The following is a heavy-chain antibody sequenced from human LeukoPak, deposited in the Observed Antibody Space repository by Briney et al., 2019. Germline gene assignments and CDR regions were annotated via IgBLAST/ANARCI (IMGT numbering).Heavy chain of an antibody. CDR2: ISSSSSYI. V-gene: IGHV3-21*01. J-gene: IGHJ6*03. CDR3: ASLWGSSGYYYYYMDV. Sequence: VXQAPGXGLEWVSSISSSSSYIYYADSVKGRFTISRDNAKNSLYLQMNSLRAEDTAVYYCASLWGSSGYYYYYMDVWGKGTTVTXXS. D-gene: IGHD6-19*01.